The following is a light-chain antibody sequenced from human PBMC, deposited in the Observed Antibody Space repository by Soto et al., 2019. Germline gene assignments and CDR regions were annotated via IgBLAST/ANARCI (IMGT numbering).Light chain of an antibody. CDR1: QAISNY. CDR2: AAS. J-gene: IGKJ4*01. V-gene: IGKV1-27*01. CDR3: QRYNSVPL. Sequence: DIQMTQSPSSLSASVGDRVTMTCRASQAISNYLAWYQQKPGKLPKLLIYAASTLQSGVSSRFSGGGSGTDFTLTISSLQPEDVSTYYCQRYNSVPLFAGGTKVEI.